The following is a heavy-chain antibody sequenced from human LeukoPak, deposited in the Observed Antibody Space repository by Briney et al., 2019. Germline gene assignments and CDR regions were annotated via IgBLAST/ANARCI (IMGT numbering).Heavy chain of an antibody. V-gene: IGHV1-8*03. CDR3: ARGSLVRPNWFDP. CDR1: GYTFTSYD. J-gene: IGHJ5*02. Sequence: ASVKVSCKASGYTFTSYDINWVRQATGQGLEWMGWMNPNSGNTGYAQKFQGRVTITRNTSISTAYMELSSLRSEDTAVYYCARGSLVRPNWFDPWGQGTLVTVSS. CDR2: MNPNSGNT. D-gene: IGHD2-2*01.